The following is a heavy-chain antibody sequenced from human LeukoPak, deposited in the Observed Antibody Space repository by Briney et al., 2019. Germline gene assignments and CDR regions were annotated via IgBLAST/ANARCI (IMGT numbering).Heavy chain of an antibody. Sequence: PGRSLRLSCAASGFTFSSYGMQWVRQAPGRGLEWVAVISYDGSNKYYADSVNGRFTISRDNSKKPLNLQMNSLKAEDTAGYYCSKDVRDGLGDYGGYDYWGQGTQVTVSS. CDR1: GFTFSSYG. CDR3: SKDVRDGLGDYGGYDY. J-gene: IGHJ4*02. CDR2: ISYDGSNK. V-gene: IGHV3-30*18. D-gene: IGHD4-23*01.